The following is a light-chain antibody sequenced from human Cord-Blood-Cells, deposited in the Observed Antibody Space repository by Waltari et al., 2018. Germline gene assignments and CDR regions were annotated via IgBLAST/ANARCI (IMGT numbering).Light chain of an antibody. CDR2: KAS. Sequence: DIQMTQSPSTLSASVGDRVTITCRASQSISSWLAWYQQKPGKAPKLLIYKASSVESGVPSRFSGSGSGTAFTLTISSLQPDDFATYYCQQYNSYSRTFGQGTKVEIK. J-gene: IGKJ1*01. V-gene: IGKV1-5*03. CDR3: QQYNSYSRT. CDR1: QSISSW.